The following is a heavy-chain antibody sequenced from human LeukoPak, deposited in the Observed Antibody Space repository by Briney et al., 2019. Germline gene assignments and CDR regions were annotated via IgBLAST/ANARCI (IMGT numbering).Heavy chain of an antibody. V-gene: IGHV3-23*01. D-gene: IGHD3-3*01. Sequence: GGSLRLSCAASGFTFSSYAMSWVRQAPGKGLEWVSAISGSGGSTYYADSVKGRFTIPRDNSKNTLYLQMNSLRAEDTAAYYCVKDEGGYDFWSGYSSPFDYWGQGTLVTVSS. J-gene: IGHJ4*02. CDR3: VKDEGGYDFWSGYSSPFDY. CDR1: GFTFSSYA. CDR2: ISGSGGST.